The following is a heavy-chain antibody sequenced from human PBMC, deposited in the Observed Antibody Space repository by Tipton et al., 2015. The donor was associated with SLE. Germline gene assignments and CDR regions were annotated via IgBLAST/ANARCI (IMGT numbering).Heavy chain of an antibody. CDR2: INEDGNDP. CDR3: ARVGSCSSTRCTFDY. D-gene: IGHD2-2*01. Sequence: GSLRLSCSASGFTFSNYWMSWVRQAPGKGLEWVANINEDGNDPYYVDSVKGRFTISRDNAKNSLHLQMNSLRAEDTAVFYCARVGSCSSTRCTFDYWGQGTLVTVSS. V-gene: IGHV3-7*01. J-gene: IGHJ4*02. CDR1: GFTFSNYW.